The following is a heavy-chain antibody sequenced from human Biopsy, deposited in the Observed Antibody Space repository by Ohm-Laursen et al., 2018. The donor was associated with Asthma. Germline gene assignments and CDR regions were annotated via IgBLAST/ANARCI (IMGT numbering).Heavy chain of an antibody. J-gene: IGHJ6*02. CDR3: ARAVDYSHYYGIDV. D-gene: IGHD3-10*01. CDR1: SYTFNSAG. V-gene: IGHV1-18*01. Sequence: ASVKVSCKTSSYTFNSAGITWVRQTPGQGLEWMGWISVYNGNTKVAQKLQDRVTMITDTSTSTAYMELRSLRSDDTAVYFCARAVDYSHYYGIDVWGQGTTVTVS. CDR2: ISVYNGNT.